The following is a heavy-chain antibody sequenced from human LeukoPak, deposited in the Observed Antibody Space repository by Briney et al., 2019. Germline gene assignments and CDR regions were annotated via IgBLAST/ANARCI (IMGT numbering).Heavy chain of an antibody. CDR1: GFTVSSNY. V-gene: IGHV3-23*01. D-gene: IGHD6-19*01. CDR3: AKSGSGWYYNWFDP. Sequence: GGSLRLSCAASGFTVSSNYMSWVRQAPGKGLEWVSAISGSGGNTYYADSVKGRFTISRDNSKNTLYLQMNSLRAEDTAVYYCAKSGSGWYYNWFDPWGQGTLVTVSS. J-gene: IGHJ5*02. CDR2: ISGSGGNT.